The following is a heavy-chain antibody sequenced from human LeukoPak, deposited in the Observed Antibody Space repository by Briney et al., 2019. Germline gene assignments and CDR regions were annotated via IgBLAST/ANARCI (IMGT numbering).Heavy chain of an antibody. J-gene: IGHJ6*03. CDR3: ARIRRAYYYGSGSRNYYYYYMDV. Sequence: SETLSLTCTVSGGSISSYYWSWTRQPAGKGLEWIGRIYTSGSTSYNPSLKTRVTMSVDTSKNQFSLKLSSVTAADTAVYYCARIRRAYYYGSGSRNYYYYYMDVWGKGTTVTVSS. CDR2: IYTSGST. D-gene: IGHD3-10*01. V-gene: IGHV4-4*07. CDR1: GGSISSYY.